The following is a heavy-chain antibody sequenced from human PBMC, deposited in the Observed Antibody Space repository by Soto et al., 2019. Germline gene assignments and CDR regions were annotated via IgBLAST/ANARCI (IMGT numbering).Heavy chain of an antibody. CDR3: ARERSSGWYVDY. J-gene: IGHJ4*02. CDR2: MNPNSGNT. CDR1: GYTFTSYD. V-gene: IGHV1-8*01. D-gene: IGHD6-19*01. Sequence: QVQLVQSGAEVKKPGASVKVSCKASGYTFTSYDINWVRQATGQGLEWMGWMNPNSGNTGYAQKFQGRVTMTRNTSVRTAYMELSSLRSEDTAVYYCARERSSGWYVDYWGQGTLVTVSS.